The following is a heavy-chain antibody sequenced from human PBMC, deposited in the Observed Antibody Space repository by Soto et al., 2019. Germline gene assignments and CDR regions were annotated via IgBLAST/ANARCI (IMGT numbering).Heavy chain of an antibody. J-gene: IGHJ5*02. D-gene: IGHD3-3*01. Sequence: PSETLSLTCAVSGGSISSGGYSWSWIRQPPGKGLEWIGYIYHSGSTYYNPSLKSRVTISVDRSKNQFSLKLSSVTAADTAVYYCARSSTYYDLWSGYKPTVAWFDPWGQGTLVTVSS. CDR3: ARSSTYYDLWSGYKPTVAWFDP. V-gene: IGHV4-30-2*01. CDR1: GGSISSGGYS. CDR2: IYHSGST.